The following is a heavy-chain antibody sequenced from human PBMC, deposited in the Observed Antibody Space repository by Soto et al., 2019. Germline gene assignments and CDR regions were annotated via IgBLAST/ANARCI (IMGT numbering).Heavy chain of an antibody. CDR2: INHSGST. V-gene: IGHV4-34*01. CDR1: GGSFSGYY. CDR3: AGGPRRSSWYRGNYYGMDV. D-gene: IGHD6-13*01. Sequence: SETLSLTCAVYGGSFSGYYWSWIRQPPGKGLEWIGEINHSGSTNYNPSLKSRVTISVDTSKNQFSLKLSSVTAADTAVYYCAGGPRRSSWYRGNYYGMDVWGQGTTVTVSS. J-gene: IGHJ6*02.